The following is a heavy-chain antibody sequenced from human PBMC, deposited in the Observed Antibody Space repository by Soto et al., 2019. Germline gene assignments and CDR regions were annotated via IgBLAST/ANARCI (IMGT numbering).Heavy chain of an antibody. V-gene: IGHV3-23*01. CDR1: GFTLTAYA. D-gene: IGHD2-21*01. Sequence: EVRLLESGGGLVQPGGSLRLSCTASGFTLTAYAINWVRRAPGKGLEWVSATTGGAGLTYYADGVKGRFSVCSDTPGNTLYLQLDSLRPEDTAVYYCARVDRGSVARPTRLDPWGQGTLVTVSS. J-gene: IGHJ5*02. CDR3: ARVDRGSVARPTRLDP. CDR2: TTGGAGLT.